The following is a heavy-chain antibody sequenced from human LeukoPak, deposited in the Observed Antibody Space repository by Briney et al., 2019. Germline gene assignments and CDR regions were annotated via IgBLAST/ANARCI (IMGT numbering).Heavy chain of an antibody. CDR2: IYYSGST. D-gene: IGHD3/OR15-3a*01. CDR1: GGSISSYY. CDR3: ARDADSSGFDY. Sequence: KSSETLSLTCTVSGGSISSYYWSWIRQPPGKGLEWIGYIYYSGSTNYNPSLKSRVTISVDTSKNQFSLKLSSVTAADTAVYYCARDADSSGFDYWGQGTLVTVSS. V-gene: IGHV4-59*01. J-gene: IGHJ4*02.